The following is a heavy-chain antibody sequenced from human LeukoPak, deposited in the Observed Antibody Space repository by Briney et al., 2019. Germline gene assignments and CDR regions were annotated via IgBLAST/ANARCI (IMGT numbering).Heavy chain of an antibody. CDR3: AHSGTITFGGVIVDFDY. Sequence: SGPTLVKPTQTLTLTCTFSGFSLSTSGVGVGWIRQPPGKALEWLALIYWDDDKRYSPSLKSRLTITKDTSKNQVVLTMTNMDPVDTATYYCAHSGTITFGGVIVDFDYWGQGTLVTVSS. CDR2: IYWDDDK. CDR1: GFSLSTSGVG. D-gene: IGHD3-16*02. V-gene: IGHV2-5*02. J-gene: IGHJ4*02.